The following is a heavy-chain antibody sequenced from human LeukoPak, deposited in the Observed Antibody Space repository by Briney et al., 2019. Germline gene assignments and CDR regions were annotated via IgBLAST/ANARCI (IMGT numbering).Heavy chain of an antibody. V-gene: IGHV3-74*01. CDR2: INSDGSST. D-gene: IGHD3-16*01. CDR3: ARDRGRARDFDY. J-gene: IGHJ4*02. CDR1: GFTFSSYW. Sequence: GGSLRLSCAASGFTFSSYWMHWVRQAPGKGLVWVSRINSDGSSTTYADSVKGRLTISRDNTKSTLYLQMNSLRAEDTAVYFCARDRGRARDFDYWGQGTLVTVSS.